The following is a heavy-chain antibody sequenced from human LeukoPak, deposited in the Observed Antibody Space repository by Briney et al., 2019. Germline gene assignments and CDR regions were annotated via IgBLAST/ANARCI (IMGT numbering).Heavy chain of an antibody. D-gene: IGHD4-23*01. CDR1: GYTLTELS. CDR3: AADYGGNLDY. Sequence: ASVKVSCKVSGYTLTELSIHWVRQAPGQGLEWMGGIIPIFGTANYAQKFQGRVTITADKSTSTAYMELSSLRSEDTAVYYCAADYGGNLDYWGQGTLVTVSS. V-gene: IGHV1-69*06. CDR2: IIPIFGTA. J-gene: IGHJ4*02.